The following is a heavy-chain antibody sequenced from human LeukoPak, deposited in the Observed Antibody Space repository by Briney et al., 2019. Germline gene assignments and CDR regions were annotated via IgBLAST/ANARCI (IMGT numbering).Heavy chain of an antibody. CDR2: FDPEEAKM. V-gene: IGHV1-24*01. CDR3: TTRSGDFWSGFVN. J-gene: IGHJ4*02. CDR1: GNSLSELS. D-gene: IGHD3-3*01. Sequence: ASVTVSCKVSGNSLSELSIQWVRQAPGKGLECMGGFDPEEAKMVYAQNFQGRVTMPEDTSTQTAYMELSGLTSDDTAVYYCTTRSGDFWSGFVNWGQGTLVTVSP.